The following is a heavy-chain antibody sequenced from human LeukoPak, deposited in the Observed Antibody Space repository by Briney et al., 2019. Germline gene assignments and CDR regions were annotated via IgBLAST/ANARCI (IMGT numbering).Heavy chain of an antibody. CDR1: GGSISSYY. CDR2: IYYSGST. J-gene: IGHJ3*02. V-gene: IGHV4-59*01. D-gene: IGHD2-2*01. CDR3: ARGTIYCSRTSCPGGDAFDI. Sequence: PSETLSLTCTVSGGSISSYYWSWIRQPPGKGLEWIGYIYYSGSTNYNPSLKSRVTISVDTSKNQFSLKLSSVTAADTAVYYCARGTIYCSRTSCPGGDAFDIWGQGTMVTVSS.